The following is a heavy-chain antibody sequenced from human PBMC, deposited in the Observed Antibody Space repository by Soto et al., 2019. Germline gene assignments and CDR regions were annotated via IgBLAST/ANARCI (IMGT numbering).Heavy chain of an antibody. CDR1: GGTFSSYA. CDR3: ARHEGTYYYYGMDV. V-gene: IGHV1-69*12. CDR2: IIPISGTA. Sequence: QVQLVQSGAEVKKPGSSVKVSCKASGGTFSSYAISWVRQAPGQGLESMGGIIPISGTANYAQKFQDRVTITADESATTAYMELSSLRSEDTAVYYCARHEGTYYYYGMDVWGQGTTVTVSS. J-gene: IGHJ6*02.